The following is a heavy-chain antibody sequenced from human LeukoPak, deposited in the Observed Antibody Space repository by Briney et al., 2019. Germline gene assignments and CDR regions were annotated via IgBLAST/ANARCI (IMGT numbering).Heavy chain of an antibody. V-gene: IGHV1-18*01. D-gene: IGHD6-19*01. CDR1: GYTFTSYG. Sequence: ASVKVSYKASGYTFTSYGISWVRQAPGQGPEWMGWIAVYNGDTKFPQKFQGRVTLTTDASTNTAYMELRSLTSDDTAVYYCARQAGYSTGWYGGYYFDHWGQGTPVTVSA. CDR2: IAVYNGDT. J-gene: IGHJ4*02. CDR3: ARQAGYSTGWYGGYYFDH.